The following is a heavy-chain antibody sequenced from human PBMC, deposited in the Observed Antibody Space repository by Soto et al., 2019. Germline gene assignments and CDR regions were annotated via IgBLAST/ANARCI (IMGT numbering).Heavy chain of an antibody. J-gene: IGHJ4*02. CDR3: ARGIAVAGTLAFDY. Sequence: ASVKVSCKASGYTFTGYYMHWVRQAPGQGLEWMGWINPNSGGTNYAQKFQGWVTMTRDTSISTAYMELSRLRSDDTAVYYCARGIAVAGTLAFDYWGQGTLVTV. D-gene: IGHD6-19*01. CDR1: GYTFTGYY. V-gene: IGHV1-2*04. CDR2: INPNSGGT.